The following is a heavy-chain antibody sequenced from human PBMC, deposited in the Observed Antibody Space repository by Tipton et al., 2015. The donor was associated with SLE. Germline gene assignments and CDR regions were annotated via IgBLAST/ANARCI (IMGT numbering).Heavy chain of an antibody. CDR2: ISSNGGST. V-gene: IGHV3-64*02. CDR1: GFTFSSYS. CDR3: ASDGP. J-gene: IGHJ5*02. Sequence: SLRLSCAASGFTFSSYSMNWVHQAPGKGLEYVSAISSNGGSTYYADSVKGRFTISRDNSKNTLYLQMGSLRAEDMAVYYCASDGPWGQGTLVTVSS.